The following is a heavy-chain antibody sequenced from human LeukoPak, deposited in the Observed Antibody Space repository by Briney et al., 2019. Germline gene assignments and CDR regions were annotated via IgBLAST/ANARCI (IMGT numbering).Heavy chain of an antibody. Sequence: GGSLRLSCAASGFSFSSYWMSWARQAPGKGLEWVANIKSDGSDKHYVDSVKGRFTISRDNAKNSLYLQMNSLRVEDTAVYYCAKGLAVAGHFDYWGQGTLVTVSS. V-gene: IGHV3-7*05. CDR1: GFSFSSYW. D-gene: IGHD6-19*01. CDR3: AKGLAVAGHFDY. J-gene: IGHJ4*02. CDR2: IKSDGSDK.